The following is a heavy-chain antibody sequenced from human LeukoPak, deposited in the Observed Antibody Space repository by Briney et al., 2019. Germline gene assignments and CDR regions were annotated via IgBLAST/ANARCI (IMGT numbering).Heavy chain of an antibody. J-gene: IGHJ5*02. CDR2: INPNSGGT. CDR3: ARSPSMVRGGSPYNWFDP. CDR1: GYTFTGYY. D-gene: IGHD3-10*01. V-gene: IGHV1-2*02. Sequence: GPVKVSCKASGYTFTGYYMHWVRQAPGQGLEWMGWINPNSGGTNYAQKFQGRVTMTRDTSISTAYMELSSLRSEDTAVYYYARSPSMVRGGSPYNWFDPWGQGTLVTVSS.